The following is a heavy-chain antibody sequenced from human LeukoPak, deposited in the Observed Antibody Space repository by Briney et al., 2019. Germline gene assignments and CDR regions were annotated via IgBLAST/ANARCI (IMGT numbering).Heavy chain of an antibody. V-gene: IGHV1-2*02. Sequence: ASVKASYKASGYTFTGYYMHWVRQAPGQGLEWMGWINPNSGGTNYQGRVTMTRDTSISTAYMELSRLRSDDTAVYYCARDYSSGWYFLGYWGQGTLVTVSS. CDR1: GYTFTGYY. CDR2: INPNSGGT. J-gene: IGHJ4*02. D-gene: IGHD6-19*01. CDR3: ARDYSSGWYFLGY.